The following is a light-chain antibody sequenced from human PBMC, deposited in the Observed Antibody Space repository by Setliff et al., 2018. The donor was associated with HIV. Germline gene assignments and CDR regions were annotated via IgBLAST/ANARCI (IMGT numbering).Light chain of an antibody. Sequence: QSALTQPRSVSGSRGQSVTISCTGSSSDVGGYTYVSWYQQHPGKAPKLMIYEVSKRPSGVSNRFSGSKSGNTASLTISGLQAEDEADYYCCSYAGSTISYVFGTGTQLTVL. CDR3: CSYAGSTISYV. V-gene: IGLV2-11*01. CDR1: SSDVGGYTY. CDR2: EVS. J-gene: IGLJ1*01.